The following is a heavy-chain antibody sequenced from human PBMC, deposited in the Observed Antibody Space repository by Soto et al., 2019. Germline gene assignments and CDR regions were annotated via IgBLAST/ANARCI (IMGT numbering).Heavy chain of an antibody. CDR2: ISGSGRTT. J-gene: IGHJ3*02. D-gene: IGHD3-10*01. V-gene: IGHV3-11*01. CDR3: ARDFNKGRTAFDI. CDR1: GFTFGDYF. Sequence: QVQLVESGGGLVKPGGSLRLSCAASGFTFGDYFMNWIRQTPGKGLQWVSYISGSGRTTKYADSVKGRFTISRDNGKNLMFLEMNSLRAEDTAVYYCARDFNKGRTAFDIWGQGTMVNVSS.